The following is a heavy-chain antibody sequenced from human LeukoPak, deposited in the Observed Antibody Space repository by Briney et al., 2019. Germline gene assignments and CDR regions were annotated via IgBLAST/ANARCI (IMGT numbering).Heavy chain of an antibody. D-gene: IGHD6-13*01. J-gene: IGHJ4*02. V-gene: IGHV3-30*04. Sequence: GGSLRLSCAASGFTFSSYAMHWVRQAPGKGLEWVAVISYDGSNKYYADSVKGRFTISRDNSKNTLYLQMNSLRAEDTAVYYRKQQPFDYWGQGTLVTVSS. CDR1: GFTFSSYA. CDR2: ISYDGSNK. CDR3: KQQPFDY.